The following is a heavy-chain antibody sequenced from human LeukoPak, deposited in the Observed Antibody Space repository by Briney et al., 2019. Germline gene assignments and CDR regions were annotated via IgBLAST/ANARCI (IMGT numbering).Heavy chain of an antibody. Sequence: GASVKVSCKASGYTFTSYDINWVRQATGQGREWMGWMNPNSGNTGYAQKFQGRVTMTRNTSISTAYMELTSLRSEDTAVYYCARGPLDSSSTFDYWSQGTLVTVSS. CDR3: ARGPLDSSSTFDY. D-gene: IGHD6-6*01. CDR2: MNPNSGNT. J-gene: IGHJ4*02. V-gene: IGHV1-8*01. CDR1: GYTFTSYD.